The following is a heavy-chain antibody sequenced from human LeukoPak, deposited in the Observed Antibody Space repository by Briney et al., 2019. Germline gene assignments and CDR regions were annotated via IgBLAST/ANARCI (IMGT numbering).Heavy chain of an antibody. CDR2: IWYDGSNK. CDR3: ARDRTPDYDFWSGYLPLSPFTYGMDV. Sequence: GRSLRLSCAASGFTFSSYGMHWVRQAPGKGLEWVAVIWYDGSNKYYADSVKGRFTISRDNSKNTLYLQMNSLRAEDTAVYYCARDRTPDYDFWSGYLPLSPFTYGMDVWGQGTTVTVSS. J-gene: IGHJ6*02. D-gene: IGHD3-3*01. V-gene: IGHV3-33*01. CDR1: GFTFSSYG.